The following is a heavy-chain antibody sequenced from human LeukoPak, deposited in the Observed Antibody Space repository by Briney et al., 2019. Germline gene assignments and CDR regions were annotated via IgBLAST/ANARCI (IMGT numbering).Heavy chain of an antibody. J-gene: IGHJ4*02. V-gene: IGHV1-2*02. CDR3: ARDERYDSSGYPFDY. D-gene: IGHD3-22*01. Sequence: ASVKVSCKASGYTFRGYYMHWVRQAPGQGLEWMGWINPNNGGTNYAQKFQGRVTMTRDTSISTAYMELSRLRSDDTAVYYCARDERYDSSGYPFDYWGQGTLVTVSS. CDR1: GYTFRGYY. CDR2: INPNNGGT.